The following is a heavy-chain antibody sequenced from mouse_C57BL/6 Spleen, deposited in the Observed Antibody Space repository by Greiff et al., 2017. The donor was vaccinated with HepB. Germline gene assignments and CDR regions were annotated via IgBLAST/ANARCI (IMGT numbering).Heavy chain of an antibody. CDR3: ARAYYDYDWYFDV. D-gene: IGHD2-4*01. CDR2: IYPGSGST. CDR1: GYTFTSYW. Sequence: QVQLQQPGAELVKPGASVKMSCKASGYTFTSYWITWVKQRPGQGLEWIGDIYPGSGSTNYNEKFKSKATLTVDTSSSTAYMQLSSLTSEDSAVYYCARAYYDYDWYFDVWGTGTTVTVS. V-gene: IGHV1-55*01. J-gene: IGHJ1*03.